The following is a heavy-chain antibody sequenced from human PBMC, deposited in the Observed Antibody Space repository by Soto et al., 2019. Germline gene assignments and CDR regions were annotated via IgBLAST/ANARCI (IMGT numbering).Heavy chain of an antibody. V-gene: IGHV3-30-3*01. CDR3: ARDESDYDSSGYSYYFDY. Sequence: GGSLRLSRAASGFTFGGYSVHWVRQAPGKGLEWVAVISYDGSNKYYADSVKGRFTISRDNSKNTLYLQMNSLRAEDTAVYYCARDESDYDSSGYSYYFDYWGQGTLVTVSS. CDR1: GFTFGGYS. J-gene: IGHJ4*02. D-gene: IGHD3-22*01. CDR2: ISYDGSNK.